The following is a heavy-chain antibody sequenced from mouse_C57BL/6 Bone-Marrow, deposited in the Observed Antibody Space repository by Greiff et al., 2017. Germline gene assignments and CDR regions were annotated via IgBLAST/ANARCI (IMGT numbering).Heavy chain of an antibody. V-gene: IGHV1-9*01. Sequence: VQVVESGAELMKPGASVKLSCKATGYTFTGYWIEWVKQRPGHGLEWIGEILPGSGSTNYNEKFKGKATFTADTSSNTAYMQLSSLTTEDSAIDYCARSTTTVVDTRAMDYWGQGTSVTVSS. CDR3: ARSTTTVVDTRAMDY. D-gene: IGHD1-1*01. CDR1: GYTFTGYW. CDR2: ILPGSGST. J-gene: IGHJ4*01.